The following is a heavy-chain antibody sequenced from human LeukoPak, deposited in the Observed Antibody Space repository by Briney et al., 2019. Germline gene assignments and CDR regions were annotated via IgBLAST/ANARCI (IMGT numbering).Heavy chain of an antibody. CDR3: VAEPTVGGVGGWFDP. Sequence: PGGSLRLSCAASGFTVSSNYMSWVRQAPGKGLERVSVIYSGGSTYYADSVKGRFTISRDNSKNTLYLQMNSLRAEDTAVYYCVAEPTVGGVGGWFDPWGQGTLVTVSS. V-gene: IGHV3-53*01. CDR2: IYSGGST. D-gene: IGHD3-16*01. J-gene: IGHJ5*02. CDR1: GFTVSSNY.